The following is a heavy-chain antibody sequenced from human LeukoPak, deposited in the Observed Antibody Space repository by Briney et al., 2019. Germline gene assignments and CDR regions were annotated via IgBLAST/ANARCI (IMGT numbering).Heavy chain of an antibody. D-gene: IGHD2-15*01. V-gene: IGHV3-7*01. CDR1: GFTFSSYW. Sequence: PGGSLRLSCAASGFTFSSYWMSWVRQAPGKGLEWVANIKQDGSEKYYVDSVKGRFTISRDNAKNSLYLQMNSLRAEDTAVYYCARESVVVVAASFDYWGQGTLVTVSS. J-gene: IGHJ4*02. CDR3: ARESVVVVAASFDY. CDR2: IKQDGSEK.